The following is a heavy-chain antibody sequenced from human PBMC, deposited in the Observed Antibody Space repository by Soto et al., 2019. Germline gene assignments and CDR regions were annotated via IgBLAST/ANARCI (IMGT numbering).Heavy chain of an antibody. CDR1: GYTFTGYY. D-gene: IGHD2-15*01. CDR3: ARDHLPTYRLPTTYCSGGSCYRPRGYNWFDP. J-gene: IGHJ5*02. V-gene: IGHV1-2*02. CDR2: INPNSGGT. Sequence: EASVKVSCKASGYTFTGYYMHWVRQAPGQGLERMGWINPNSGGTNYAQKFQGRVTMTRDTSISTAYMELSRLRSDDTAVYYCARDHLPTYRLPTTYCSGGSCYRPRGYNWFDPWGQGTLVTVSS.